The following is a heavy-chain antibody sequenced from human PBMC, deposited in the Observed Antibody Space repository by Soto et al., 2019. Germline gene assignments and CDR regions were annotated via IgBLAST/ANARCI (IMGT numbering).Heavy chain of an antibody. CDR2: IYPGDSDT. D-gene: IGHD3-10*01. V-gene: IGHV5-51*01. CDR1: GCSFTSYW. Sequence: PGESLKISWKGSGCSFTSYWIGWVSQMPGRGLEWMGIIYPGDSDTRYSPSFQGQVTISADKSISTAYLQWSSLKASDTAMYYCARHEDRITMVRGVSSHFDYWGQGTLVTVSS. J-gene: IGHJ4*02. CDR3: ARHEDRITMVRGVSSHFDY.